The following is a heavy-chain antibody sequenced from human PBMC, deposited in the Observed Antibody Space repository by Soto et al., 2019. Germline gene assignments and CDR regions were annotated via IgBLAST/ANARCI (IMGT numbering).Heavy chain of an antibody. D-gene: IGHD3-9*01. J-gene: IGHJ3*02. CDR1: GYTLTELS. CDR2: FDPEDGET. V-gene: IGHV1-24*01. Sequence: ASVKVSCNVSGYTLTELSMHWVRQAPGKGLEWMGGFDPEDGETIYAQKFQGRVTMTEDTSTDTAYMELSSLRSEDTAVYYCATRDGYDILTGYYDAFDIWGQGTMVTVSS. CDR3: ATRDGYDILTGYYDAFDI.